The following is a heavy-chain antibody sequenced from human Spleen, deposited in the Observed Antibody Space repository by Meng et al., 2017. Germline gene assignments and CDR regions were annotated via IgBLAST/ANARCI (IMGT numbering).Heavy chain of an antibody. D-gene: IGHD5-18*01. CDR1: GYTFTSYG. CDR3: ARDRDTAMVIPPYYYYYGMDV. J-gene: IGHJ6*02. CDR2: ISAYNGNT. Sequence: ASVKVSCKASGYTFTSYGISWVRQAPGQGLEWMGWISAYNGNTNYAQKLQGRVTMTTDTSTSTAYMELRSLRSDDTAVYYCARDRDTAMVIPPYYYYYGMDVWGQGTTVTVSS. V-gene: IGHV1-18*01.